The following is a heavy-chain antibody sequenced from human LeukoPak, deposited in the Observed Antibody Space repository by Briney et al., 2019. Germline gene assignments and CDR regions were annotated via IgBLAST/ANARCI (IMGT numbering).Heavy chain of an antibody. J-gene: IGHJ4*02. Sequence: PGGSLRLSCAASGFTFSSYEMNWVRQAPGKGLEWVSYISSSGSTIYYADSVKGRFTISRDNAKNSLYLQMNSLRAEDTAVYYCARDPVQQQTDPGGYWGQGTLVTVSS. D-gene: IGHD6-13*01. CDR1: GFTFSSYE. CDR3: ARDPVQQQTDPGGY. CDR2: ISSSGSTI. V-gene: IGHV3-48*03.